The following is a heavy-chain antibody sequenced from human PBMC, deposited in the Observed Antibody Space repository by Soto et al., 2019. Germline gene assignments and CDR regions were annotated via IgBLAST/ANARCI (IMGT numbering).Heavy chain of an antibody. J-gene: IGHJ4*02. CDR2: ISSSSSYI. V-gene: IGHV3-21*01. CDR1: GFTFSSYS. D-gene: IGHD6-19*01. Sequence: EVQLVESGGGLVKPGGSLRLSCAASGFTFSSYSMNWVRQAPGKGLEWVSSISSSSSYIYYADSVKGRFTISRDNAKNSLYLQMNSLRAKDKAVYYCASSAVAGTCDYWGQGTLVTVSS. CDR3: ASSAVAGTCDY.